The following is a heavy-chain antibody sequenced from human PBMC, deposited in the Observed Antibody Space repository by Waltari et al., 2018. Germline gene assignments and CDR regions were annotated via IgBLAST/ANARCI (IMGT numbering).Heavy chain of an antibody. CDR1: GFPFSTYT. CDR2: MTASGLM. CDR3: AKDEGARLAPTFGMDA. V-gene: IGHV3-23*04. J-gene: IGHJ6*02. D-gene: IGHD6-6*01. Sequence: EMQLVESGGALVQPGASLRLSCAASGFPFSTYTMNWVRQAPGQGLEWVAVMTASGLMDYGDSVKGRFIISRDNSKNTLYLEMFRLRVEDTARYYCAKDEGARLAPTFGMDAWGQGTTVIVS.